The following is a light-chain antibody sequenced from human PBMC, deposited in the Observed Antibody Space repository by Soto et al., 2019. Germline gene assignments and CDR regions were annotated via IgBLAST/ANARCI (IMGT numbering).Light chain of an antibody. CDR3: QQASSFHPT. CDR1: QDISSW. Sequence: DIQMTQSPSSVSASVGDRVTITCRASQDISSWLAWYQQKPGKAPKIMIYAASSLQGGVPSRFSGSGSGTEFTLTISSLQPEDFATYYCQQASSFHPTFRQGTRLDIK. V-gene: IGKV1-12*01. J-gene: IGKJ5*01. CDR2: AAS.